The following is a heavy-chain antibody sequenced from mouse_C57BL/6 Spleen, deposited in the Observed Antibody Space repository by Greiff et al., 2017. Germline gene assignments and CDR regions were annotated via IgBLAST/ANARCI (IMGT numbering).Heavy chain of an antibody. V-gene: IGHV1-4*01. CDR3: TREGPQGFAY. J-gene: IGHJ3*01. CDR1: GYTFTSYT. D-gene: IGHD3-2*02. CDR2: INPSSGYT. Sequence: QVQLQQSGAELVRPGASVKMSCKASGYTFTSYTMHWVKQRPGQGLEWIGYINPSSGYTKYNQKFKDKATLTADKSSSTAYMQLSSLTSEDSAVXYCTREGPQGFAYWGQGTLVTVSA.